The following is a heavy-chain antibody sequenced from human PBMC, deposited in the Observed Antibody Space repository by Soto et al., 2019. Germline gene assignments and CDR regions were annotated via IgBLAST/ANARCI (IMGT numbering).Heavy chain of an antibody. CDR3: ASMNILAGHAFEF. D-gene: IGHD3-9*01. V-gene: IGHV4-61*01. J-gene: IGHJ3*01. CDR1: GDSVRNTNYY. CDR2: IYYTGAT. Sequence: SETLSLTCTVSGDSVRNTNYYWSWIRQPPGKGLEWIGYIYYTGATNYNPSLKSRVTISLDTSKNQFSLQLNSVTTADTAVYSGASMNILAGHAFEFWGQGIMVTVSS.